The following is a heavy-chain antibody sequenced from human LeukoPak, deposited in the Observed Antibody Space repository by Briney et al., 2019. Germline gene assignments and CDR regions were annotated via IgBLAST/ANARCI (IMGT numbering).Heavy chain of an antibody. CDR3: ARYYYVSGSYYRGAFDI. CDR1: GYTFTGYY. J-gene: IGHJ3*02. Sequence: GASVKVSCKASGYTFTGYYMHWLRRAPGQGLEWMGWINPNSGGKNYEQKFQGRVTMTRDTSTSTVYMELSSLRSEDTAVYYCARYYYVSGSYYRGAFDIWGQGTMVTVSS. V-gene: IGHV1-2*02. CDR2: INPNSGGK. D-gene: IGHD3-10*01.